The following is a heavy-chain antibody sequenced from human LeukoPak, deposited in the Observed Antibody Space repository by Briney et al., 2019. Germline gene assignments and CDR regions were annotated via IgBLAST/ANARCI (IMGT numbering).Heavy chain of an antibody. Sequence: PSETLSLTCAVSGGSFSGYYWSWTRQPPGKGLEWIGEINHSGSTNYNPSLKSRVTISVDTSKNQFSLKLSSVTAADTAVYYCARGMNYDSSGYPGDYFDYWGQGTLVTVSS. CDR2: INHSGST. V-gene: IGHV4-34*01. J-gene: IGHJ4*02. CDR3: ARGMNYDSSGYPGDYFDY. D-gene: IGHD3-22*01. CDR1: GGSFSGYY.